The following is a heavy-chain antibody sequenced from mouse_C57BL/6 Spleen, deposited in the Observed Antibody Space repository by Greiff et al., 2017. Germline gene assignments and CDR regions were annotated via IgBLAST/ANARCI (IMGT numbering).Heavy chain of an antibody. CDR1: GFTFSDYG. D-gene: IGHD4-1*01. CDR3: ARPDWDVFDY. CDR2: ISSGSSTI. Sequence: DVMLVASGGGLVKPGGSLKLSCAASGFTFSDYGMHWVRQAPEKGLEWVAYISSGSSTIYYADTVKGRFTISRDNAKNTLFLQMTSLRSEDTAMYYCARPDWDVFDYWGQGTTLTVSS. J-gene: IGHJ2*01. V-gene: IGHV5-17*01.